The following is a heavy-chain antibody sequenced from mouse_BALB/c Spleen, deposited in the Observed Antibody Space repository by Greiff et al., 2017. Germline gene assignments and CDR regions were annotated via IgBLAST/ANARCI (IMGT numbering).Heavy chain of an antibody. Sequence: EVQLVESGPGLVKPSQSLSLTCTVTGYSITSDYAWNWIRQFPGNKLEWMGYISYSGSTSYNPSLKSRISITRDTSKNQFFLQLNSVTTEDTATYYCARSVYYGYDYWGQGTTLTVSS. V-gene: IGHV3-2*02. D-gene: IGHD2-2*01. J-gene: IGHJ2*01. CDR1: GYSITSDYA. CDR2: ISYSGST. CDR3: ARSVYYGYDY.